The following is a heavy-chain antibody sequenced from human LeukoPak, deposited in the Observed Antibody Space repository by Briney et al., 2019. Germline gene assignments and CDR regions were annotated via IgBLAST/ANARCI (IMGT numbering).Heavy chain of an antibody. Sequence: GASVKVSCKASGYTFTGYYMHWVRQGPGQGLEWMGWINPNSGGTNYAQKFQGRVTMTRDTSISTAYMELSRLRSDNTAVYYCARDTYCSSTSCYVFDYWGQGTLVTVSS. V-gene: IGHV1-2*02. CDR1: GYTFTGYY. D-gene: IGHD2-2*01. CDR2: INPNSGGT. J-gene: IGHJ4*02. CDR3: ARDTYCSSTSCYVFDY.